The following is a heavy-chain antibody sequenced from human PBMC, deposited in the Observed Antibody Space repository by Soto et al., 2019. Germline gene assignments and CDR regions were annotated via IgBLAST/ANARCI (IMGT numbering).Heavy chain of an antibody. Sequence: SETLSLTCTVSGGSISSGGYYWSWIRQHPGKGLEWIGYIYYSGSTYYNPSLKSRVTISVDTSKKQFSLKLSSVTAADTAVYYCARLYYYDSSGYYSWGQGTLVTVSS. CDR3: ARLYYYDSSGYYS. D-gene: IGHD3-22*01. J-gene: IGHJ4*02. CDR2: IYYSGST. CDR1: GGSISSGGYY. V-gene: IGHV4-31*03.